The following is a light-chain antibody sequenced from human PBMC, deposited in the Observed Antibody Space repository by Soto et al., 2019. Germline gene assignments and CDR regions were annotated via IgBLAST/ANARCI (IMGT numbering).Light chain of an antibody. CDR2: DNY. J-gene: IGLJ2*01. CDR3: ATWDSSLSAAV. CDR1: SSNIGDNF. V-gene: IGLV1-51*01. Sequence: QSVLTQPPSVSAAPGQKVTISCSGSSSNIGDNFVSWYQHLPGTAPKLLIYDNYKRPSGIPDRFSGSKSGTSATLGITGLQIGDEADYYCATWDSSLSAAVFGGGTKLTVL.